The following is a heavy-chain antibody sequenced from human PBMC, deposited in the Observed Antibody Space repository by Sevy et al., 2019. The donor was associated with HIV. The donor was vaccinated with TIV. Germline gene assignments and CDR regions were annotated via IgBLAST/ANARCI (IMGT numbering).Heavy chain of an antibody. J-gene: IGHJ6*02. CDR3: AKDQRWLQSYYYYGMDV. CDR2: ISYDGSNK. Sequence: GGSLRLSCAASGFTFCDYGMHWVRQAPGKGLEWVVVISYDGSNKYYADSVKGRFTISRDNSKNTLYLQMNSLRAEDTAVYYCAKDQRWLQSYYYYGMDVWGQGTTVTVSS. D-gene: IGHD5-12*01. V-gene: IGHV3-30*18. CDR1: GFTFCDYG.